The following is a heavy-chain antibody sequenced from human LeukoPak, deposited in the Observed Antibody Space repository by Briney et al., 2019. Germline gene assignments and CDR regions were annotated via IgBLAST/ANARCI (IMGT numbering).Heavy chain of an antibody. Sequence: GGSLRLSCAASGFTFSSYAMSWVRQAPGKGLEWVSAISGSGGCTYYADSVKGRFTISRDNSKNTLYLQMNSLRAEDTAVYYCATLEMATIRAFDIWGQGTMVTVSS. V-gene: IGHV3-23*01. CDR2: ISGSGGCT. D-gene: IGHD5-24*01. CDR1: GFTFSSYA. CDR3: ATLEMATIRAFDI. J-gene: IGHJ3*02.